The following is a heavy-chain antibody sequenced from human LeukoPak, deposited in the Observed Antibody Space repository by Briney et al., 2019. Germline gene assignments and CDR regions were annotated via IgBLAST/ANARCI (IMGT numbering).Heavy chain of an antibody. CDR1: GGSISSGGYY. D-gene: IGHD4-17*01. Sequence: PSETLSLTCTVSGGSISSGGYYWSWTRQPPGKGLEWIGYIYHSGSTYYNPSLKSRVTISVDTSKNQFSLKLSSVTAADTAVYYCARPADYGDYYPFGYWGQGTLVTVSS. J-gene: IGHJ4*02. CDR3: ARPADYGDYYPFGY. V-gene: IGHV4-30-2*01. CDR2: IYHSGST.